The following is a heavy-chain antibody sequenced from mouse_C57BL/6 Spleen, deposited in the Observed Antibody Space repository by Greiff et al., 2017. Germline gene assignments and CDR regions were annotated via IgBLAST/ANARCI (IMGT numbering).Heavy chain of an antibody. Sequence: VQRVESGAELVKPGASVKISCKASGYAFSSYWMNWVKQRPGKGLEWIGQIYPGDGDTNYNGKFKGKATLTADKSSSTAYMQLSSLTSEDSAVYFCARVVDWYFDVWGTGTTVTVSS. J-gene: IGHJ1*03. CDR2: IYPGDGDT. CDR1: GYAFSSYW. V-gene: IGHV1-80*01. D-gene: IGHD1-1*02. CDR3: ARVVDWYFDV.